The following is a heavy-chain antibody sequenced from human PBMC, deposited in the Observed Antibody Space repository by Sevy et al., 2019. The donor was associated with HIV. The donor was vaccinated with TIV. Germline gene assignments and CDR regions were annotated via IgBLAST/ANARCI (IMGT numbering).Heavy chain of an antibody. CDR1: EFMFSTYA. CDR2: ISYDGSRH. J-gene: IGHJ4*02. D-gene: IGHD6-19*01. V-gene: IGHV3-30-3*01. CDR3: ARDAGYSTDWYPSDY. Sequence: GGSLRLSCAASEFMFSTYAMHWVRQAPGKGLEWVAVISYDGSRHYYGESVKGRFTISRDNSKNTLFLQMNSLRLEDTAFYYCARDAGYSTDWYPSDYWGQGTPVTVSS.